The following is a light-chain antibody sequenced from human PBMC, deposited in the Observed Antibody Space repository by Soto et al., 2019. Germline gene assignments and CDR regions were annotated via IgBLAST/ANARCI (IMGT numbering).Light chain of an antibody. CDR3: QTWDTGNVV. Sequence: QLVLTQSPSASASLGASVKLTCTLSSGHGNYVIAWHQQQPEKGPRYLMKVKSDGSHSKGDAIPDRFPRSSSGAERYLAISSLQSEDEADDSCQTWDTGNVVFGGGTKVTVL. J-gene: IGLJ2*01. V-gene: IGLV4-69*01. CDR1: SGHGNYV. CDR2: VKSDGSH.